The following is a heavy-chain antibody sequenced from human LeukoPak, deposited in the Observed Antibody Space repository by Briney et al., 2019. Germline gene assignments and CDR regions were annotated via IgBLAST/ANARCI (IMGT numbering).Heavy chain of an antibody. Sequence: GESLKISCQGSGYLFTSYWIGWVRQVPGQGLEWVGIIYPDDSNTIYGPSFQGQVTISADKSINTAYLEWSSLKASDTAIYYCARQGAAGKYYYYYMDVWGKGTTVTVSS. V-gene: IGHV5-51*01. CDR2: IYPDDSNT. J-gene: IGHJ6*03. CDR3: ARQGAAGKYYYYYMDV. D-gene: IGHD6-13*01. CDR1: GYLFTSYW.